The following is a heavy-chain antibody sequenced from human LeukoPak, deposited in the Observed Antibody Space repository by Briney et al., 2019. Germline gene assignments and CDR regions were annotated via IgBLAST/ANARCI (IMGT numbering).Heavy chain of an antibody. J-gene: IGHJ5*02. CDR3: ARQQWPDNWFDP. D-gene: IGHD6-19*01. CDR2: IYTSGST. Sequence: SETLSLTCTVSGGSISSYYWSWIRQPAGKGLKWIGRIYTSGSTNYNPSLKSRVTMSVDTSKNQFSLKLSSVTAADTAVYYCARQQWPDNWFDPWGQGTLVTVSS. CDR1: GGSISSYY. V-gene: IGHV4-4*07.